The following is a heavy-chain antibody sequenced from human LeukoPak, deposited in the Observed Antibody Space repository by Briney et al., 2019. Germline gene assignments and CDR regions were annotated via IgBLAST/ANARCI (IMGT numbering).Heavy chain of an antibody. CDR2: IGTYSTYT. D-gene: IGHD2-2*01. V-gene: IGHV3-11*06. CDR3: ARDLGSCSSTSCQTNWFHP. Sequence: GGSLRLSCAASGFTFSDYYMTWIRQAPGKGLEWVSYIGTYSTYTNYADFVKGRLTISRDNARNTLYLQMNSLRAEDTAVYYCARDLGSCSSTSCQTNWFHPWGQGTQVTVSS. CDR1: GFTFSDYY. J-gene: IGHJ5*02.